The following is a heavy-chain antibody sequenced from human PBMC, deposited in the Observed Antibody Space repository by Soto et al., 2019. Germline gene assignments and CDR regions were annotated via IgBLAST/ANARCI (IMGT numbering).Heavy chain of an antibody. CDR2: ISSSTSYV. D-gene: IGHD2-2*01. Sequence: PWGSLILSCAASGFTLSRYSMTWLRQAPGKGLEWVASISSSTSYVYYADSVKGRFSTSRDNSKNILYLEMYALRTEDTAVYYCARDPSEGRVRNWFESWGQGTMVTVSS. CDR1: GFTLSRYS. J-gene: IGHJ5*01. V-gene: IGHV3-21*06. CDR3: ARDPSEGRVRNWFES.